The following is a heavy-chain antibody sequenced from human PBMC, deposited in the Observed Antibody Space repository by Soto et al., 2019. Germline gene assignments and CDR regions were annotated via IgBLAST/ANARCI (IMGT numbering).Heavy chain of an antibody. CDR2: IIPYYNTL. D-gene: IGHD6-6*01. CDR3: ASGASRSYPYFFDS. CDR1: EGTFNSYA. J-gene: IGHJ4*02. Sequence: QAQVVQSGAEVRKPGSSVKLSCKASEGTFNSYAIAWVRQAPGQGLEWMGGIIPYYNTLNYAQKFQDRVTTTADDSTNTVYMELSSLRSDDTAVYFCASGASRSYPYFFDSWAQGTLVTVSS. V-gene: IGHV1-69*01.